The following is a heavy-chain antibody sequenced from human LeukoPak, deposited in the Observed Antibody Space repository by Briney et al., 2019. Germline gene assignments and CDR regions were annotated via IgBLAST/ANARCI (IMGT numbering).Heavy chain of an antibody. CDR1: GYSISSGYY. D-gene: IGHD3-3*01. J-gene: IGHJ4*02. CDR3: ARGYDFWSPDY. Sequence: SETLSLTCTVSGYSISSGYYWGWIRQPPGKGLEWIGSIYHSGSTYYNPSLKSRVTISVDTSKNQFSLKLSSVTAADTAVYYCARGYDFWSPDYWGQGTLVTVSS. CDR2: IYHSGST. V-gene: IGHV4-38-2*02.